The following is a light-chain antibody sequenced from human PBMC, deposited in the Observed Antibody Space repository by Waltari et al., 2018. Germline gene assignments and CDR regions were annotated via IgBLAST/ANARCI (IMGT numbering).Light chain of an antibody. V-gene: IGKV3-20*01. CDR3: QHYDGSPYT. CDR2: GSS. Sequence: EIALTQSPGTLSLSPGERATLSCRASESVKGNYLVWYQQKPGQAPRVLIYGSSQRATGIPDRFSGSGSGRDFTLTISRLEPEDFAMYYCQHYDGSPYTFGPGTKLEIK. J-gene: IGKJ3*01. CDR1: ESVKGNY.